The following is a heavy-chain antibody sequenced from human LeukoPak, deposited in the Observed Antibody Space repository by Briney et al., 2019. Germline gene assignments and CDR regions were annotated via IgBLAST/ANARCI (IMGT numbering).Heavy chain of an antibody. V-gene: IGHV3-30*18. CDR1: GFTFSNYG. Sequence: EGSLRLSCAGSGFTFSNYGMHWVRQAPGKGLEWVAVISYDGKVKYYADSVKGRFTISRDNSKNTLYLEMNSLGGEDTAVYYCAKERLTKVAHETDYWGQGTLVTVSS. J-gene: IGHJ4*02. CDR3: AKERLTKVAHETDY. CDR2: ISYDGKVK. D-gene: IGHD2-15*01.